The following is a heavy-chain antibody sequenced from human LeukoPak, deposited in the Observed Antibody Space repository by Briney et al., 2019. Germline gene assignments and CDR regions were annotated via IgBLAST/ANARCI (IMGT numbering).Heavy chain of an antibody. D-gene: IGHD3-10*01. CDR1: GFTFSSYG. Sequence: PGGSLRLSCAASGFTFSSYGMHGVREARGKGLKGVAVISYDGSNKYYADSVKGRFTISRDNSKNTLYLQMNSLRAEDTAVYYCAKDRVVRGPYYYGMDVWGQGTTVTVSS. V-gene: IGHV3-30*18. J-gene: IGHJ6*02. CDR2: ISYDGSNK. CDR3: AKDRVVRGPYYYGMDV.